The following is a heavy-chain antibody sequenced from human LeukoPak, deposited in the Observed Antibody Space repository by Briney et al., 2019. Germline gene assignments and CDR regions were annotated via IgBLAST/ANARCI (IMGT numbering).Heavy chain of an antibody. CDR1: GGTFSSYA. CDR3: ARSCSSTSCYSYYYYYMDV. CDR2: TIPIFGTA. V-gene: IGHV1-69*05. D-gene: IGHD2-2*01. J-gene: IGHJ6*03. Sequence: SVNVSCKASGGTFSSYAISWVRQAPGQGLEWMGGTIPIFGTANYAQKFQGRVTITTDESTSTAYMQLSSLRSEDTAVYYCARSCSSTSCYSYYYYYMDVWGKGTTVTVSS.